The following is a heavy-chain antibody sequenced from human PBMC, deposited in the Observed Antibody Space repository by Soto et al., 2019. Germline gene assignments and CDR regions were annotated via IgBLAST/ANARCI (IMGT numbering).Heavy chain of an antibody. CDR3: VKDAGNTGAQHFDY. CDR2: ISWASESI. D-gene: IGHD1-26*01. CDR1: GFKFGDYV. Sequence: HPGGSLRLSCAASGFKFGDYVMHWVRRAPGKGLEWVSGISWASESIDYADSVRGRFTVSRDNAKNSLYLQMDSLRAADTAFYYCVKDAGNTGAQHFDYWGQGTPVTVSS. J-gene: IGHJ4*02. V-gene: IGHV3-9*01.